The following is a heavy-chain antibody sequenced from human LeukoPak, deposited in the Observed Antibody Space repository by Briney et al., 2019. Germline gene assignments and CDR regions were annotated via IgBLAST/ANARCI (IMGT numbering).Heavy chain of an antibody. V-gene: IGHV1-24*01. D-gene: IGHD3-22*01. CDR3: ATLYYDSSGYYYYDY. J-gene: IGHJ4*02. CDR2: FDPEDGET. Sequence: GGSVKVSCKVSGYTLTELSMHWVRQAPGKGLEWMGGFDPEDGETIYAQKFQGRVTMTEDTSTDTAYMELGSLRSEDTAVYYCATLYYDSSGYYYYDYWGQGTLVTVSS. CDR1: GYTLTELS.